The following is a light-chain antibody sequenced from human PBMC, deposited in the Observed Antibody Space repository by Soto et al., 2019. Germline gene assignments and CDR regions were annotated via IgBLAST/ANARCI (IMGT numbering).Light chain of an antibody. Sequence: VLTQPPSVSGGPGQRVTISCTGSSSNIGAGYEVHWYQQLPGTAPKLLIYGNNNRPSGVPDRFSGSKSGTSASLAITGLQAEDEADYYCQSYDSSLSGYVFGTGTKVTVL. V-gene: IGLV1-40*01. CDR1: SSNIGAGYE. CDR2: GNN. CDR3: QSYDSSLSGYV. J-gene: IGLJ1*01.